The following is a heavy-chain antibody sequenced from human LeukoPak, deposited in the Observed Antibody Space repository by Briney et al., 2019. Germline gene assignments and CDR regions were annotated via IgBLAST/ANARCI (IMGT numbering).Heavy chain of an antibody. V-gene: IGHV1-69*05. CDR2: IIPIFGTA. CDR3: ATWGYYGSGSYWTDAFDI. CDR1: GGTFSSYA. D-gene: IGHD3-10*01. J-gene: IGHJ3*02. Sequence: SVKVSCKASGGTFSSYAISWVRQAPGQGLEWMGGIIPIFGTANYAQKFQGRVTITTDESTSTAYMELSSLRSEDTAVYYCATWGYYGSGSYWTDAFDIWGQGTMVTVSS.